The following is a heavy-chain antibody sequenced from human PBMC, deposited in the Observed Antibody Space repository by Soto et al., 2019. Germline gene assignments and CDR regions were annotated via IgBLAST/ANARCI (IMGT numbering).Heavy chain of an antibody. J-gene: IGHJ3*02. CDR1: GGSISSSSYY. D-gene: IGHD2-8*01. V-gene: IGHV4-39*01. CDR2: IYYSGST. Sequence: PSETLSLTCTVSGGSISSSSYYWGWIRQPPGKGLEWIGSIYYSGSTYYNPSLKSRVTISVDTSKNQFSLKLSSVTAADTAVYYFAILREGYCTNGVCHFDAFDIWGQGTMVTVSS. CDR3: AILREGYCTNGVCHFDAFDI.